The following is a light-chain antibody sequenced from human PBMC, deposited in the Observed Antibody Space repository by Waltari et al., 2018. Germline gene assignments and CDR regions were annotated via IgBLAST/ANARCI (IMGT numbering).Light chain of an antibody. CDR1: QSVSSS. V-gene: IGKV3-20*01. Sequence: EIVLTQSPATLSLSPGERVTLSCRASQSVSSSLAWYQQTPGQAPRLLIYGASNRAIGIPDRFSGSGARPDFTLTINSLEPEDVGIYHCQQYDDLWTFGQGTKVEI. CDR3: QQYDDLWT. J-gene: IGKJ1*01. CDR2: GAS.